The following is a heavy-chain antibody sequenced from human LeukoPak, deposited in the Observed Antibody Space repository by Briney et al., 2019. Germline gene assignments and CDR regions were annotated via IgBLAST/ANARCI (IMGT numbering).Heavy chain of an antibody. CDR2: IHTDGTT. V-gene: IGHV3-53*01. J-gene: IGHJ4*02. CDR1: GFTVSSDY. CDR3: ARRDYAEY. Sequence: GALRLSCAASGFTVSSDYMTWARQAPGKGLEWVSVIHTDGTTHYADSVKGRFTISRDKSTNTLYLQMDSLRAEDTAVYYCARRDYAEYWGQGTLVTVSS.